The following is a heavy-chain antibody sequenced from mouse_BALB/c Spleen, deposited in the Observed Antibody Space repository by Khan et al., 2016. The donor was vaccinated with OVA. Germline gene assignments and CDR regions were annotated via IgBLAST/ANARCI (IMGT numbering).Heavy chain of an antibody. J-gene: IGHJ3*01. CDR1: GYAFSNYL. V-gene: IGHV1-80*01. CDR3: ARSGYDYFAY. D-gene: IGHD2-14*01. CDR2: IYPGDGNT. Sequence: VQLQESGAELVRPGSSVKISCKASGYAFSNYLMNWVKQGPGQGLEWIGQIYPGDGNTNYHGKFKDKATLTADNSSTTAYMQLSSLTSEDSAVYFCARSGYDYFAYWGQGTLVTVAA.